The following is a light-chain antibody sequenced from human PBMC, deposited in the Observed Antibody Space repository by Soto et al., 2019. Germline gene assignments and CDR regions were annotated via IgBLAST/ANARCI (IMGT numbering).Light chain of an antibody. Sequence: EIVMTQSPGTLSVSPGERATLSCRASQSVSSNLAWYQQKPGQAPRLLISDASTRATGIPARFSGSGSGTEFTLTVSSLQSEDFAGYYCQQYIKWPITFGQGTRLEIK. CDR1: QSVSSN. CDR2: DAS. V-gene: IGKV3-15*01. CDR3: QQYIKWPIT. J-gene: IGKJ5*01.